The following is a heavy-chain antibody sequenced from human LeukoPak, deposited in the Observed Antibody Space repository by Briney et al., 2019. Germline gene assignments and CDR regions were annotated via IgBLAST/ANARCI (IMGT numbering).Heavy chain of an antibody. CDR3: ARDLRDYYGSGSYDY. J-gene: IGHJ4*02. CDR1: GFTFSSYA. D-gene: IGHD3-10*01. CDR2: ISYDGSNK. V-gene: IGHV3-30-3*01. Sequence: GGSLRLSCAASGFTFSSYAMHWVRQAPGKGLEWVAVISYDGSNKYYADSVKGRFTISRDNSKNTLYLQMNSLRAEDTAVYYCARDLRDYYGSGSYDYWGRGTLVTVSS.